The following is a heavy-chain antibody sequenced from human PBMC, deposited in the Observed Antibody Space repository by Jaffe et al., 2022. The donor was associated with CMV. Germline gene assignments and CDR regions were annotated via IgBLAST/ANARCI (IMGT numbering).Heavy chain of an antibody. V-gene: IGHV3-33*01. CDR2: IWYDGSNK. CDR1: GFTFSSYG. CDR3: ARVGLGYSSSWYEDY. Sequence: QVQLVESGGGVVQPGRSLRLSCAASGFTFSSYGMHWVRQAPGKGLEWVAVIWYDGSNKYYADSVKGRFTISRDNSKNTLYLQMNSLRAEDTAVYYCARVGLGYSSSWYEDYWGQGTLVTVSS. D-gene: IGHD6-13*01. J-gene: IGHJ4*02.